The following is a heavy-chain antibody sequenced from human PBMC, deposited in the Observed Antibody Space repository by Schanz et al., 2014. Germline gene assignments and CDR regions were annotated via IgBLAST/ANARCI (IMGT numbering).Heavy chain of an antibody. D-gene: IGHD6-19*01. CDR1: GYNITSND. V-gene: IGHV1-8*01. CDR2: MNPNSGNT. CDR3: ARLGTGMAVAGSVIDSYYYYMDV. J-gene: IGHJ6*03. Sequence: QVHLVQSGAEVKKPGASVKVSCKASGYNITSNDVTWVRQATGQGLEWMGWMNPNSGNTGYAQKFQGRVTMTRNTSISTAYMELSSLRSEDTAVYYCARLGTGMAVAGSVIDSYYYYMDVWGERTTVTVSS.